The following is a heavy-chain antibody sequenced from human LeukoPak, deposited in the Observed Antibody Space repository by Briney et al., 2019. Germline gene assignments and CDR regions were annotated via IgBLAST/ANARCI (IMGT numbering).Heavy chain of an antibody. V-gene: IGHV4-59*08. CDR2: IYYSGST. J-gene: IGHJ4*02. CDR1: GGSISSYY. D-gene: IGHD3-22*01. CDR3: ARHYYDSSGYFYQDY. Sequence: SETLSLTCTVSGGSISSYYWSWIRQPPGKGLEWIGFIYYSGSTNYNPSLKSRVTISVDTSKNQFSLKLSSVTAADTAVYYCARHYYDSSGYFYQDYWGQGTLVTVSS.